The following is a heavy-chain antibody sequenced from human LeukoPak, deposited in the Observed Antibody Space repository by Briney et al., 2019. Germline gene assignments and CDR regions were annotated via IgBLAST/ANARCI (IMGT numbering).Heavy chain of an antibody. V-gene: IGHV4-59*08. CDR2: IYYSGST. J-gene: IGHJ4*02. CDR1: GGSISSYY. D-gene: IGHD3-22*01. CDR3: ARHYYDSSGYFYQDY. Sequence: SETLSLTCTVSGGSISSYYWSWIRQPPGKGLEWIGFIYYSGSTNYNPSLKSRVTISVDTSKNQFSLKLSSVTAADTAVYYCARHYYDSSGYFYQDYWGQGTLVTVSS.